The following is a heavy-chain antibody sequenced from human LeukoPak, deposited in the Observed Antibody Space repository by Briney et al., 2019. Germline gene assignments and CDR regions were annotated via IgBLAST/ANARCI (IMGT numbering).Heavy chain of an antibody. CDR2: IFHSGST. V-gene: IGHV4-59*01. CDR1: GGSISIYY. D-gene: IGHD6-13*01. CDR3: ARDGRQQLGY. Sequence: SETLSLTCTLSGGSISIYYWSCVRHPAAKGLAWIGYIFHSGSTNYNPSLKSRVTTSLDTSNNHFSLNLNSVTAADTAVYYCARDGRQQLGYWGEGTLVTVSS. J-gene: IGHJ4*02.